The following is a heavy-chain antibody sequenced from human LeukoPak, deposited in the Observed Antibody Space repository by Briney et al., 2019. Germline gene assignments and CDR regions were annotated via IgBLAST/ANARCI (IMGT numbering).Heavy chain of an antibody. Sequence: GASVKVSCKVSGYTLTELSMHWVRQAPGKGLEWMGGFDPEDGETIYAQKFQGRVTTTEDTSTDTAYMELSSLRSEDTAVYYCARVMYYYDSSGYLDYWGQGTLVTVSS. D-gene: IGHD3-22*01. J-gene: IGHJ4*02. CDR1: GYTLTELS. CDR3: ARVMYYYDSSGYLDY. V-gene: IGHV1-24*01. CDR2: FDPEDGET.